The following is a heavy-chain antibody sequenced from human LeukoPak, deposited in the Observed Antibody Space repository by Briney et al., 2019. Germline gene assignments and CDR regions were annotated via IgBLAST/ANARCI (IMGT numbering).Heavy chain of an antibody. D-gene: IGHD6-13*01. V-gene: IGHV4-38-2*02. CDR2: IYYSGST. J-gene: IGHJ4*02. CDR3: ARDLGYSSSSHLDY. Sequence: SETLSLTRTVSGYSISSGYYWGWIRQPPGKGLEWIGYIYYSGSTHYNPSLKSRVTISVDTSKSQFSLKLSSVTAADTAVYYCARDLGYSSSSHLDYWGQGTLVTVSS. CDR1: GYSISSGYY.